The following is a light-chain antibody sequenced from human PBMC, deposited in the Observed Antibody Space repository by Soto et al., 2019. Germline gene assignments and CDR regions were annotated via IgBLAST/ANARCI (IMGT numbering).Light chain of an antibody. Sequence: DIRMTQSPSSLSASVGDRVTITCRASQDISNYLVWYQQRPGKVPKLLIYAASTLQSGVPSRFSGSGSGTDFTLTISSLQPEDVATYYCHKYNAAPWTFGQGTKVEIK. J-gene: IGKJ1*01. V-gene: IGKV1-27*01. CDR3: HKYNAAPWT. CDR2: AAS. CDR1: QDISNY.